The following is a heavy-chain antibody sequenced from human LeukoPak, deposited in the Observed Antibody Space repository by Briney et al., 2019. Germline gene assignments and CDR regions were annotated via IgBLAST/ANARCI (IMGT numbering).Heavy chain of an antibody. CDR2: IKSKTDGGAT. J-gene: IGHJ4*02. CDR3: TTDRDPRADIVATNFDY. Sequence: GGSLRLSCAASGFTFSNAWMSWVRQAPGKGLEWVGRIKSKTDGGATDYAAPVKGRFTISRDDSKNTLYLQMNSLKTEDTAVYYCTTDRDPRADIVATNFDYWGQGTLVTVSS. CDR1: GFTFSNAW. D-gene: IGHD5-12*01. V-gene: IGHV3-15*01.